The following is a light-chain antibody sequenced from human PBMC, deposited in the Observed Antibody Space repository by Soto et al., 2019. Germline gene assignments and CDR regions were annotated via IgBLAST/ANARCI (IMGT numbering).Light chain of an antibody. CDR2: DAS. Sequence: EIVLTQSPASLSLSPGEGATLSCRASQSVGSYLAWYQQKPGQAPRLLIYDASNRATGIPARFSGSGSGTDFTLTITSLEPEDFAVYYCGSRTFGQGTKV. CDR3: GSRT. CDR1: QSVGSY. V-gene: IGKV3-11*01. J-gene: IGKJ1*01.